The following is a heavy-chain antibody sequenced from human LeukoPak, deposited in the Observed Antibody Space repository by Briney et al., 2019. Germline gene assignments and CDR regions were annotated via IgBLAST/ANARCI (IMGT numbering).Heavy chain of an antibody. D-gene: IGHD2-15*01. Sequence: SETLSLTCTVSGGSISSGGYYWSWIRQHPGKGLEWIGYIYYSGSTYYNPSLKSRVTISVDTSKNQFSLKLSSVTAADTAVYYCARALVGTTPGGYYFDGWGQGTLVTVCS. J-gene: IGHJ4*02. CDR3: ARALVGTTPGGYYFDG. CDR2: IYYSGST. V-gene: IGHV4-31*03. CDR1: GGSISSGGYY.